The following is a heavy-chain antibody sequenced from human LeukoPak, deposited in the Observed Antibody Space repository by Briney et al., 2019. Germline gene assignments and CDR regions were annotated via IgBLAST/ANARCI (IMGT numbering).Heavy chain of an antibody. CDR2: IYPGDSDT. J-gene: IGHJ6*01. D-gene: IGHD3-3*01. Sequence: GESLKISCKGSGYSFTSYWIGWVRQMPGKGLVWMGIIYPGDSDTRYSPSFQGQVTISADKSISTAYLQWSSLKASDTAMYYCASTYYDFWSGYSNYYGMDVWGQGTTVTVSS. CDR1: GYSFTSYW. V-gene: IGHV5-51*01. CDR3: ASTYYDFWSGYSNYYGMDV.